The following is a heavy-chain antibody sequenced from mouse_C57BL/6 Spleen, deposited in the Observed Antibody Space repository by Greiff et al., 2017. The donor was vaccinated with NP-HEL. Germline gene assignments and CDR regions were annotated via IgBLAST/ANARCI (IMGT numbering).Heavy chain of an antibody. CDR3: ARSTTVVATTSYFDY. Sequence: QVQLKESGAELARPGASVKLSCKASGYTFTSYGISWVKQRTGQGLEWIGEIYPRSGNTYYNEKFKGKATLTADKSSSTAYMELRSLTSEDSAVYFCARSTTVVATTSYFDYWGQGPTLTVSS. J-gene: IGHJ2*01. V-gene: IGHV1-81*01. CDR1: GYTFTSYG. CDR2: IYPRSGNT. D-gene: IGHD1-1*01.